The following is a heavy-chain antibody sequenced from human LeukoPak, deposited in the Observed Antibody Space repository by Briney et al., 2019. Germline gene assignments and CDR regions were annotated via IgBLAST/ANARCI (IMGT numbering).Heavy chain of an antibody. CDR2: FDPDDGET. D-gene: IGHD1-26*01. V-gene: IGHV1-24*01. CDR3: ATGTSGSYYVGIVRPIDY. J-gene: IGHJ4*02. Sequence: ASVKVSCKVSGYTLTELPIHWVRQAPGKGLEWMGGFDPDDGETVYAQMFQGRVTMAEDTSSDTASMELSSLRSEDTAVYYCATGTSGSYYVGIVRPIDYWGQGTLVTVSS. CDR1: GYTLTELP.